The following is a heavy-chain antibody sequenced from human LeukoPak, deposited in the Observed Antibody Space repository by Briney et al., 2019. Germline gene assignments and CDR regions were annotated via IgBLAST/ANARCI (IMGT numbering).Heavy chain of an antibody. D-gene: IGHD1-1*01. CDR2: INHSGST. J-gene: IGHJ4*02. V-gene: IGHV4-34*01. Sequence: PSETLSLTCAVYGGSFSGYYWSWIRQPPGKGLEWIGEINHSGSTNYNPSLKSRVTISVDTSKDQFSLKLSSVTAADTAVYYCARYERYFDYWGQGTLVTVSS. CDR3: ARYERYFDY. CDR1: GGSFSGYY.